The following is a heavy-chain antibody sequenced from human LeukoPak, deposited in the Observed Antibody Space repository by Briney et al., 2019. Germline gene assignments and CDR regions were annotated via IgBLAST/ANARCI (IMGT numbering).Heavy chain of an antibody. CDR3: ARVRGYYPDY. CDR1: GGSISSGGYY. J-gene: IGHJ4*02. V-gene: IGHV4-30-2*01. CDR2: IYHSGST. Sequence: SETLSLTCTVSGGSISSGGYYWSWIRQPPGKGLEWIGYIYHSGSTYYNPSLKSRVTISVDRSKNQFSLKLSSVTAADTAVYFCARVRGYYPDYWGQGTLVTVSS.